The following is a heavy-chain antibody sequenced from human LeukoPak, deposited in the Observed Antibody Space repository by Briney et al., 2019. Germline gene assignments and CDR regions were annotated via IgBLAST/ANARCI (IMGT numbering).Heavy chain of an antibody. J-gene: IGHJ3*02. CDR3: TTRPGYYYDSSGSLDAFDI. Sequence: GGSLRLSCAASGFTFSNAWMSWVRQAPGKGLEWVGRIKSKTDGGTTDYAAPVKGRFTISRDDSKNTLYLQMNSLKTEDTAVYYCTTRPGYYYDSSGSLDAFDIWGQGTMVTVSS. CDR2: IKSKTDGGTT. V-gene: IGHV3-15*01. D-gene: IGHD3-22*01. CDR1: GFTFSNAW.